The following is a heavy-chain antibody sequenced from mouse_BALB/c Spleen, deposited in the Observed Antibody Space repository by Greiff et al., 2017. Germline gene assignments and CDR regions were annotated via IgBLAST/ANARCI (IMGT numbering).Heavy chain of an antibody. CDR1: GFNIKDYY. D-gene: IGHD2-1*01. CDR3: AKSGGKRAMDY. CDR2: IDPENGNT. Sequence: LVESGAELVRPGALVKLSCKASGFNIKDYYMHWVKQRPEQGLEWIGWIDPENGNTIYDPKFQGKARITADTSSNTAYLQLSSLTSEDTAVYYGAKSGGKRAMDYWGQGTSVTVSS. V-gene: IGHV14-1*02. J-gene: IGHJ4*01.